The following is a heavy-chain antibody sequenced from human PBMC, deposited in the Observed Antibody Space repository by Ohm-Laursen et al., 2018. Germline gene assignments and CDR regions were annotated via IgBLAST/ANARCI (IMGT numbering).Heavy chain of an antibody. J-gene: IGHJ1*01. CDR1: GFTFSSYA. Sequence: SLRLSCSASGFTFSSYAMSWVRQAPGKGLEWVSSLDGSGGNTLFADSVKGRFTISRDNSKNTLYLQMNSLRAEDTAVYYCARSKGGYCSSTSCYLACFQHWGQGTLVTVSS. CDR3: ARSKGGYCSSTSCYLACFQH. D-gene: IGHD2-2*01. CDR2: LDGSGGNT. V-gene: IGHV3-23*01.